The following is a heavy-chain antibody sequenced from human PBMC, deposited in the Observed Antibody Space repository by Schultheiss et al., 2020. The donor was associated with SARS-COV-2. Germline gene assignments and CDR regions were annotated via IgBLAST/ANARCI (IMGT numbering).Heavy chain of an antibody. D-gene: IGHD2-15*01. V-gene: IGHV4-59*12. J-gene: IGHJ4*02. Sequence: SETLSLTCTVSGGSISSYYWSWIRQSPGKGLEWIGEINHSGSTNYNPSLKSRVTISVDRSKNQFSLKLSSVTAADTAVYYCARDELGYCSGGSCPLYFDNWGQGTLVTVSS. CDR3: ARDELGYCSGGSCPLYFDN. CDR2: INHSGST. CDR1: GGSISSYY.